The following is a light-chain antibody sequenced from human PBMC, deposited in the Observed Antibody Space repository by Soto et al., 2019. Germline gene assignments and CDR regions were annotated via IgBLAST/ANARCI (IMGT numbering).Light chain of an antibody. CDR1: QYIHNY. CDR2: EAA. CDR3: QQSNNYPWT. Sequence: GDRVTITCRASQYIHNYLAWYQQKPGEAPKLLIYEAANLESGVPSRFSGSGTGTEFTLTISSLQPDDFATYYCQQSNNYPWTCGQGTRVDI. J-gene: IGKJ1*01. V-gene: IGKV1-5*03.